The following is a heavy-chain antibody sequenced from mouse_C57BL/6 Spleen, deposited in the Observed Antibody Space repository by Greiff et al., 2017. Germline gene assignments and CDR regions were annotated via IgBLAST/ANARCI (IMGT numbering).Heavy chain of an antibody. V-gene: IGHV1-26*01. CDR1: GYTFTDYY. CDR3: ARWYYSNYNAMDY. D-gene: IGHD2-5*01. Sequence: EVQLQQSGPELVKPGASVKISCKASGYTFTDYYMNWVKQSHGKSLEWIGDINPNNGGTSYNQKFKGKATLTVDKSSSTAYMELRSLTSEDSAVYYCARWYYSNYNAMDYWGQGTSVTVSS. CDR2: INPNNGGT. J-gene: IGHJ4*01.